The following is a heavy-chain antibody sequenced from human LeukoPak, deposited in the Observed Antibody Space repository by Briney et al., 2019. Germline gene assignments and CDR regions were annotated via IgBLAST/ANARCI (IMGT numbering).Heavy chain of an antibody. D-gene: IGHD3-22*01. V-gene: IGHV4-4*07. J-gene: IGHJ4*02. CDR2: IYSSGST. Sequence: SEALSLTCIVSGGSISGYYWNWIRQSAGKGLEWIGRIYSSGSTNYNPSLESRVTMSVETSKNQLSLKLSSVTAADTAVYYCARGKYDTSGYYQQFDFWGQGTLVTVSS. CDR1: GGSISGYY. CDR3: ARGKYDTSGYYQQFDF.